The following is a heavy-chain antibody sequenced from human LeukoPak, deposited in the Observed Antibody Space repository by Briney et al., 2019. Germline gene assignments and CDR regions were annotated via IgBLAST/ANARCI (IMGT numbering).Heavy chain of an antibody. J-gene: IGHJ3*02. CDR2: IYSGGST. CDR1: GFTVSSNY. CDR3: ARLGGSSWYGAFDI. Sequence: PGGSLRLSCAASGFTVSSNYMSWVRQAPGKGLEWVSVIYSGGSTYYADSVKGRFTISRHNSKNTLYLQMNSLRAEDTAVYYCARLGGSSWYGAFDIWGQGTMVTVSS. V-gene: IGHV3-53*04. D-gene: IGHD6-13*01.